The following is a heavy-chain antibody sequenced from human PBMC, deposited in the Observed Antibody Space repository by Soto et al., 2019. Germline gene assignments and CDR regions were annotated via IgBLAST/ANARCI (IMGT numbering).Heavy chain of an antibody. CDR1: DVSISSSSYH. D-gene: IGHD6-19*01. CDR2: IYYSGTT. V-gene: IGHV4-39*01. J-gene: IGHJ4*02. CDR3: ARSISVAMDF. Sequence: SETMSLTCTVSDVSISSSSYHWSWIRQPPGKGLEWIGSIYYSGTTYYNPSLKSRVTISVDTSKNQFSLKLSSVTAADTAVYYCARSISVAMDFWGQGTLVTVSS.